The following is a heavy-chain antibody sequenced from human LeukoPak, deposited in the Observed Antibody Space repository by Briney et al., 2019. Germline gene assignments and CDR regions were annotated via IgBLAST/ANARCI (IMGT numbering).Heavy chain of an antibody. CDR2: ISYSGGGT. V-gene: IGHV3-23*01. D-gene: IGHD2-2*01. CDR1: GFTFTSYA. Sequence: GGSLRLSCAASGFTFTSYAMNWVRQAPGKGLEWVSGISYSGGGTNYAASVKGRFTISRDNSKNTLYLQMNSLRAEDTAVYYCAKDRVVVVPAASDYWGQGTLVTVSS. J-gene: IGHJ4*02. CDR3: AKDRVVVVPAASDY.